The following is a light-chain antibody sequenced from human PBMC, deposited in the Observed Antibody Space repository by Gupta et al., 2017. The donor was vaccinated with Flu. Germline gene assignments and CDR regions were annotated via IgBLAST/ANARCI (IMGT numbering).Light chain of an antibody. Sequence: FMLAQPHSVSESPGTTVTISCTRSSGSIAANYVQRYQQRPGSAPTTVIYEDNQRPSGVPDRFSGSIDSSSNSASLTISGLKTEDEADYYCQSYDNSNDVVFGGGTKLTVL. CDR2: EDN. V-gene: IGLV6-57*03. CDR3: QSYDNSNDVV. CDR1: SGSIAANY. J-gene: IGLJ2*01.